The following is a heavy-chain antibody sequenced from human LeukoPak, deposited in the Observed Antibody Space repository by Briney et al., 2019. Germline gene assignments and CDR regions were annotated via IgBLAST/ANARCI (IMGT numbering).Heavy chain of an antibody. V-gene: IGHV1-2*06. CDR2: INPNSGGT. Sequence: ASVKVSCKVSGYTLTELSMHWVRQAPGQGLEWMGRINPNSGGTNYAQKFQGRVTMTRDTSISTAYMELSKLRSDDTAVYYCARGSTYYDFWSGYYATNPWGQGTLITVSS. J-gene: IGHJ5*02. CDR3: ARGSTYYDFWSGYYATNP. D-gene: IGHD3-3*01. CDR1: GYTLTELS.